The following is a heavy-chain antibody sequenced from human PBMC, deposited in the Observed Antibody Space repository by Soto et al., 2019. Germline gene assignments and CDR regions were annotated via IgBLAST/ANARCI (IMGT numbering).Heavy chain of an antibody. D-gene: IGHD3-10*01. J-gene: IGHJ4*02. CDR1: GFTYNNYA. CDR2: ISSSSART. CDR3: AKENHYGSSPLVDY. Sequence: PGGSLRLSCAASGFTYNNYAMSWVRQAPGKGLEWVSAISSSSARTYYADSVKGRFTVSRDNSRNTLYLQMSGLRVEDTAVYFCAKENHYGSSPLVDYWGQGTLVTVSS. V-gene: IGHV3-23*01.